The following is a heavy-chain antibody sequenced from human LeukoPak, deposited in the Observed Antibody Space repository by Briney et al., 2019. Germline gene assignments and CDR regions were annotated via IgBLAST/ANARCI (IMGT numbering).Heavy chain of an antibody. CDR3: ARDRYYGDYPELVDY. D-gene: IGHD4-17*01. V-gene: IGHV3-21*01. CDR2: ISSSSSYI. Sequence: GGSLRLSCAASGFTFSSYSMNWVRQAPXXXXXXXXXISSSSSYIYYADSVKGRFTISRDNAKNSLYLQMNSLRAEDTAVYYCARDRYYGDYPELVDYWGQGTLVTVSS. J-gene: IGHJ4*02. CDR1: GFTFSSYS.